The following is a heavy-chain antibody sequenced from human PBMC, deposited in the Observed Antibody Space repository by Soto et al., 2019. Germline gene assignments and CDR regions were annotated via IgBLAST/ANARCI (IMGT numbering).Heavy chain of an antibody. V-gene: IGHV3-30*03. D-gene: IGHD3-10*01. CDR1: GFTFSSYG. CDR2: ITYDGSNK. J-gene: IGHJ6*02. CDR3: ARAALKYYYNGMDV. Sequence: PGGSLRLSCAASGFTFSSYGMHWVRQAPGKGLEWVGVITYDGSNKYYVGSVKGRFTISRDNAKNSLYLQMKSLRAEDTAVYYCARAALKYYYNGMDVWGQGTTVTVSS.